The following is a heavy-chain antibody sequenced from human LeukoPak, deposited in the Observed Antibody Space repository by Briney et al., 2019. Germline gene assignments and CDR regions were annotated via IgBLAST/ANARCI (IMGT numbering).Heavy chain of an antibody. V-gene: IGHV1-69*13. CDR3: ARDDPDVVVIPGAADV. D-gene: IGHD2-21*01. CDR2: ITPMFGST. J-gene: IGHJ3*01. Sequence: SVKVSCKASGGTFSSYAISWVRQAPGQRPEWMGGITPMFGSTYFTQKFQGRVTFTADDSTTTAYMELSSLKFDDTAVYYCARDDPDVVVIPGAADVWGQGTLVTVSS. CDR1: GGTFSSYA.